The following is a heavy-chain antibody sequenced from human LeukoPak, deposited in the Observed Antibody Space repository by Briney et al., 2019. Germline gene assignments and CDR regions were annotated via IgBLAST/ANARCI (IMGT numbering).Heavy chain of an antibody. CDR2: ISAYNGNT. J-gene: IGHJ5*02. Sequence: GASVKVSCKASGYTFTSYAISWVRQAPGQGLEWMGWISAYNGNTNYAQKLQGRVTMTTDTSTSTAYMELRSLTSDDTAVYHCARSYYYGSGTLENWFDPWGQGTLVTVSS. D-gene: IGHD3-10*01. CDR1: GYTFTSYA. CDR3: ARSYYYGSGTLENWFDP. V-gene: IGHV1-18*01.